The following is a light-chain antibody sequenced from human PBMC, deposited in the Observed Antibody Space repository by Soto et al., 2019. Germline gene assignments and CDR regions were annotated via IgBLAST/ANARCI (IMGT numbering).Light chain of an antibody. CDR2: GAS. CDR1: QSVTRF. V-gene: IGKV3-11*01. CDR3: QQLNSYPLT. Sequence: EIVLKQSPATLSLSPGERATLSCRASQSVTRFLPWYQQKPGQAPRLLIFGASTRATGIPARFSGSGSGTDFTLTISSLQPEDFATYYCQQLNSYPLTFGGGTKVDIK. J-gene: IGKJ4*01.